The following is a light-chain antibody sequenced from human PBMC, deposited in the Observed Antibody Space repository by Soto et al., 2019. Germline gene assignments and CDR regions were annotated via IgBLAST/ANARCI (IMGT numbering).Light chain of an antibody. CDR2: DVS. J-gene: IGLJ1*01. CDR1: SSDVGGYNY. CDR3: CSYAGSYTHYV. Sequence: QSVLTQPRSVSGSPGQSITISCTGTSSDVGGYNYVSWYRQHPGKAPKLMIYDVSKRPSGVPDRFSGSKSGNTASLTISGLQAEDEADYYCCSYAGSYTHYVFGTGTKPPS. V-gene: IGLV2-11*01.